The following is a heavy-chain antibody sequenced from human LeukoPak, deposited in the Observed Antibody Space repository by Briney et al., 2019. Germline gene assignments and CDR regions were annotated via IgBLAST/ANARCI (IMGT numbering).Heavy chain of an antibody. CDR1: GFTFSSFW. V-gene: IGHV3-74*01. D-gene: IGHD1-20*01. CDR3: AASFRITGTTFYH. Sequence: GGSLRLSCAASGFTFSSFWMNWVRQVPGKGLVWVSHINSEGAKTNYADSVTGRFTISRDTARNTLYPQMNNLRVEDTAMYYCAASFRITGTTFYHWGQGTLVTVSS. CDR2: INSEGAKT. J-gene: IGHJ1*01.